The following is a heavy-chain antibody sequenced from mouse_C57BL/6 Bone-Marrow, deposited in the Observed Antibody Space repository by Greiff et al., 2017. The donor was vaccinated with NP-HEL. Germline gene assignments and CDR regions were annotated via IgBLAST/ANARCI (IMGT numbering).Heavy chain of an antibody. CDR2: ISNGGGST. D-gene: IGHD2-1*01. CDR3: ARGDGNTFAY. Sequence: EVKLEESGGGLVQPGGSLKLSCAASGFTFSDYYMYWVRQTPEKRLEWVAYISNGGGSTYYPDTVKGRFTISRDNAKNTLYLQMSRLKSEDTAMYYCARGDGNTFAYWGQGTLVTVSA. CDR1: GFTFSDYY. V-gene: IGHV5-12*01. J-gene: IGHJ3*01.